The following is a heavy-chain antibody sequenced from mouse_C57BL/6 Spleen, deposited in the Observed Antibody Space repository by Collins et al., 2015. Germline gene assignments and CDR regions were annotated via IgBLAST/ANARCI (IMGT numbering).Heavy chain of an antibody. D-gene: IGHD2-14*01. V-gene: IGHV1-69*01. CDR2: IDPSDSYT. CDR3: AKGGGYGFAY. J-gene: IGHJ3*01. CDR1: GYTFTSYW. Sequence: QQPGAELVMPGASVKLSCKASGYTFTSYWMHWVKQRPGQGLEWIGEIDPSDSYTNYNQKFKAKSTLTVDKSSSTAYMQLSSLTSEDSAVYYCAKGGGYGFAYWGQGTLVTVSA.